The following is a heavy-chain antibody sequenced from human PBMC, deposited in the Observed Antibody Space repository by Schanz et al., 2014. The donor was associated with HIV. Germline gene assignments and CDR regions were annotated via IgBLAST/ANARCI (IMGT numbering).Heavy chain of an antibody. CDR3: ARDYHWNWFDP. CDR1: GFTFSSYS. D-gene: IGHD1-20*01. J-gene: IGHJ5*02. CDR2: ISGSGVST. V-gene: IGHV3-23*04. Sequence: EVQLVESGGGLVKPGGSLRLSCAASGFTFSSYSMNWVRQAPGKGLEWVSSISGSGVSTFYAGSVKGRFAISRDKSKNTLYVQMNSLRAEDTAVYYCARDYHWNWFDPWGQGTLVTVSS.